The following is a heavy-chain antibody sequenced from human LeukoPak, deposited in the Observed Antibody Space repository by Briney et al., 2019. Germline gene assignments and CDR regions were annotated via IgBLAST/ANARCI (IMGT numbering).Heavy chain of an antibody. V-gene: IGHV4-59*08. J-gene: IGHJ4*02. CDR2: IYYSGST. D-gene: IGHD5-24*01. CDR1: GGSMSSYY. Sequence: SETLSLTCTVSGGSMSSYYWSWIGQPPGKGLEWIGYIYYSGSTKYNPSLKSRVTISVDTSENQFSLKLSSVTAAETAVYYCARGARAGYNLEPFDYWGQGTLVTVSS. CDR3: ARGARAGYNLEPFDY.